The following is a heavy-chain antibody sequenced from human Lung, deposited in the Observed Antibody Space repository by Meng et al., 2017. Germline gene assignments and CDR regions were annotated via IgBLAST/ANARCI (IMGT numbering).Heavy chain of an antibody. J-gene: IGHJ6*02. CDR3: ASRRGYSYGYVVNGMDV. D-gene: IGHD5-18*01. V-gene: IGHV4-61*01. CDR1: GGSVSTGSYY. CDR2: ISNGGSS. Sequence: SKTLSLTCTVSGGSVSTGSYYWSWIRQPLGKGLEWIGYISNGGSSNYNSSLKSRVTISVDTSKNQFSLKLSSVTVADTAVYYCASRRGYSYGYVVNGMDVWGQGTTVTVSS.